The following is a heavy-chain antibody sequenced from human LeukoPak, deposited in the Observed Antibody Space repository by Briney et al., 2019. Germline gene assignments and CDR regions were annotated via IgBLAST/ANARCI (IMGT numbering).Heavy chain of an antibody. V-gene: IGHV4-39*01. CDR1: GGSISSSSYY. D-gene: IGHD3-3*01. CDR2: IYYSGST. J-gene: IGHJ6*03. Sequence: SETLSLTCTVSGGSISSSSYYWGWIRQPPGKGLEWIGSIYYSGSTYYNPSHKSRVTISVDTSKNQFSLKLSSVTAADTAVYYCARIPYDFWSGYYYMDVWGKGTTVTVSS. CDR3: ARIPYDFWSGYYYMDV.